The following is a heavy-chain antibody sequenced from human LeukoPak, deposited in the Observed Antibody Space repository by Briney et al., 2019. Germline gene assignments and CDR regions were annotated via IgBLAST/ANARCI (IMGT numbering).Heavy chain of an antibody. CDR1: GFTFSSYV. CDR3: AKGVLAHVGIPEY. Sequence: GGSLRLSCAASGFTFSSYVMTWVRQAPGKGLEWVSGISGSGGSTYYADSVKGRFTISRDNSKNTLYLEMNSLRAEDTAVYYCAKGVLAHVGIPEYWGQGTLVTVSS. D-gene: IGHD1-26*01. J-gene: IGHJ4*02. CDR2: ISGSGGST. V-gene: IGHV3-23*01.